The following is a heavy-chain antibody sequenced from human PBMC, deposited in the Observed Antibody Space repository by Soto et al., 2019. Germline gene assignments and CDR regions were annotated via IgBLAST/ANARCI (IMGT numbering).Heavy chain of an antibody. V-gene: IGHV3-23*01. D-gene: IGHD3-22*01. J-gene: IGHJ5*02. CDR2: ISGSGGST. Sequence: EVQLLESGGGLVQPGGSLRLSCAASGLTFSSYAMSWVRQAPGKGLEWVSAISGSGGSTYYADSVKGRFTISRDNSKNTLYLQMNSLRAEDTAVYYCAKDRYYYSHYNWFDPWGQGTLVTVSS. CDR1: GLTFSSYA. CDR3: AKDRYYYSHYNWFDP.